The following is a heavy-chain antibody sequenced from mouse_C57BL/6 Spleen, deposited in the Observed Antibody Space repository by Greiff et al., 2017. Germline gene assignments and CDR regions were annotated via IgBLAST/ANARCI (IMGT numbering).Heavy chain of an antibody. CDR3: ARRIDWYFDV. CDR1: GYTFTDYY. J-gene: IGHJ1*03. Sequence: VQLQQSGPELVKPGASVKISCKASGYTFTDYYMNWVKQSHGKSLEWIGDINPNNGGTSYNQKFKGKATLTVDKSSSTAYMELRSLTSEDSAVYYCARRIDWYFDVWGTGTTVTVSS. CDR2: INPNNGGT. V-gene: IGHV1-26*01.